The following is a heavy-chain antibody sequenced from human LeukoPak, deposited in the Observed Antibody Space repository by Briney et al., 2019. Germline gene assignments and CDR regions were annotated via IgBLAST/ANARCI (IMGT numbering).Heavy chain of an antibody. V-gene: IGHV3-23*01. CDR2: ISGSGGST. CDR1: GFTFSSHA. Sequence: PGGSLRLPCAGSGFTFSSHAMSWVRQAPGKGLEWVSAISGSGGSTYYADSVKGRFTISRDNSKNTLYLQMNSLRAEDTAVYYCAKDGALGYCGGGSCYWDNYYMDVWGKGTTVTISS. J-gene: IGHJ6*03. CDR3: AKDGALGYCGGGSCYWDNYYMDV. D-gene: IGHD2-15*01.